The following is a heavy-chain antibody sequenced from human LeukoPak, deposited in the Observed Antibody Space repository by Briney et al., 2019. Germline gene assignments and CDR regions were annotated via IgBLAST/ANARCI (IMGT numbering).Heavy chain of an antibody. Sequence: SETLSLTCAVYGGSFSGYYWSWIRQPPGKGLEWIGYIYYSGSTNYNPSLKSRVTISVDTSKNQFSLKLSSVTAADTAVYYCARGHYDILTGYGFDPWGQGTLVTVSS. CDR1: GGSFSGYY. CDR3: ARGHYDILTGYGFDP. CDR2: IYYSGST. J-gene: IGHJ5*02. V-gene: IGHV4-59*01. D-gene: IGHD3-9*01.